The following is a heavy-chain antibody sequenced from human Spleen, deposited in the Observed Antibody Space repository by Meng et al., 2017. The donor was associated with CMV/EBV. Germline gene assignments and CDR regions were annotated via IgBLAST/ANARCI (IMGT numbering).Heavy chain of an antibody. J-gene: IGHJ5*02. Sequence: GSLRLSCIVSGGSISNNNYYWGWIRQPPGKGLEWIGSTHYTGNVQYNSFLKSRITISVDTPKNHFALKLNSVTAADTAVYYRAQFAAGTMLDQWGQGTLVTVSS. D-gene: IGHD3-3*01. CDR1: GGSISNNNYY. V-gene: IGHV4-39*06. CDR3: AQFAAGTMLDQ. CDR2: THYTGNV.